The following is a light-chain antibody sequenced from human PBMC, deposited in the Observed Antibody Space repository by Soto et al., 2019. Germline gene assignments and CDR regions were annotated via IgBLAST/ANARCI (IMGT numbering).Light chain of an antibody. V-gene: IGLV1-40*01. CDR2: ADN. Sequence: QAVVTQPPSVSGAPGQRVTISCTGSSSNIGAGYEVHWYQQLPGTAPKLLIYADNNRPSGVPDRFSGSKSGTSASLAITGLQAEDETDYFCQSYDSRLSGYVFGGGTKLTVL. CDR1: SSNIGAGYE. CDR3: QSYDSRLSGYV. J-gene: IGLJ3*02.